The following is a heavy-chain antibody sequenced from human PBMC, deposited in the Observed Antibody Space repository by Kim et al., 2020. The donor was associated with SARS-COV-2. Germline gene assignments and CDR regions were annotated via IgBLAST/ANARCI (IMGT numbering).Heavy chain of an antibody. V-gene: IGHV3-74*01. J-gene: IGHJ4*02. Sequence: SVKGRFTISRDNAKNTLYLQMNNLRAEDTAVYYCARVVAAAGTYTAAFDYWGQGTLVTVSS. CDR3: ARVVAAAGTYTAAFDY. D-gene: IGHD6-13*01.